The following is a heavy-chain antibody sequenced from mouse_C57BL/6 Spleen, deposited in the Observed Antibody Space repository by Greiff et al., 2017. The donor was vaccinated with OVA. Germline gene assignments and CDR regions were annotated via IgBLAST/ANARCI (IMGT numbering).Heavy chain of an antibody. Sequence: QVQLQQPGTELVKPGASVKLSCKASGYTFTSYWMHWVKQRPGQGLEWLGNINPSNGGTNYNEKFKSKATLTVDKSSSTAYMQLSSLTSEDSAVYYCASWRVNWDEDDYWGQGTTLTVSS. V-gene: IGHV1-53*01. D-gene: IGHD4-1*01. CDR2: INPSNGGT. J-gene: IGHJ2*01. CDR1: GYTFTSYW. CDR3: ASWRVNWDEDDY.